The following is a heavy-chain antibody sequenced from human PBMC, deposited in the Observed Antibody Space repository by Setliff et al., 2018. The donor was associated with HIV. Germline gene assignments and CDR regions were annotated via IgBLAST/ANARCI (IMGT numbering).Heavy chain of an antibody. CDR1: GGSISSGSYY. CDR2: IYTSGRT. Sequence: SETLSLTCTVSGGSISSGSYYWSWIRQPAGKGLEWIGLIYTSGRTNYNPSLKSRVKISVDTSKNQFSLDLSSVTAADTAVYYCASLFHDSSAPWLYYFDHWGQGTLVTVSS. CDR3: ASLFHDSSAPWLYYFDH. D-gene: IGHD3-22*01. J-gene: IGHJ4*02. V-gene: IGHV4-61*02.